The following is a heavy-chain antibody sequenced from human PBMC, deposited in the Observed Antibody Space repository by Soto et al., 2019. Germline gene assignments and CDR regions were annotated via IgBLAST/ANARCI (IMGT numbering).Heavy chain of an antibody. CDR1: GFTFSSYA. Sequence: EVQLLESGGGLVQPGGSLRLSCAASGFTFSSYAMNWVRQAPGKGLEWVSLIRGSGGTTYYADSVKGRFTISRDNSKNTLYLQMNSLRAEDTDVYYCARNTILRSFDYWGQGTLVSVSS. D-gene: IGHD3-9*01. CDR2: IRGSGGTT. J-gene: IGHJ4*02. CDR3: ARNTILRSFDY. V-gene: IGHV3-23*01.